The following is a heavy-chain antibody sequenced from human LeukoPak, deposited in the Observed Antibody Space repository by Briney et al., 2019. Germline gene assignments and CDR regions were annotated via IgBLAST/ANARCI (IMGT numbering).Heavy chain of an antibody. CDR1: GGSLTSSSYH. V-gene: IGHV4-39*01. CDR3: ARLLSPKSYGVTIYHDYMDV. J-gene: IGHJ6*03. D-gene: IGHD5-18*01. Sequence: PSETLSLTCTVYGGSLTSSSYHWGWIRQPPGKGLEWIGNIYYSGSTYYNPSLKSRVTISVDTSKNQFSLRLGSVTAADTAFYYCARLLSPKSYGVTIYHDYMDVWGKGTTVTVSS. CDR2: IYYSGST.